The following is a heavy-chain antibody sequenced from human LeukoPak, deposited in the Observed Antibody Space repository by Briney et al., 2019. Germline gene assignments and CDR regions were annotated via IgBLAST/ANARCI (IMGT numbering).Heavy chain of an antibody. CDR1: GGSISSGGYY. CDR3: ARLGAASYDILTGFSWFDP. V-gene: IGHV4-31*03. CDR2: IYYSGST. J-gene: IGHJ5*02. Sequence: TLSLTCTVSGGSISSGGYYWSWIRQHPGKGLEWIGYIYYSGSTYYNPSLKSRVTISVDTSKNQFSLKLSSVTAADTAVYYCARLGAASYDILTGFSWFDPWGQGTLVTVSS. D-gene: IGHD3-9*01.